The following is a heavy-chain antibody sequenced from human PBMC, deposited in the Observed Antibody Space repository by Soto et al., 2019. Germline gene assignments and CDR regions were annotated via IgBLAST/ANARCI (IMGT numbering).Heavy chain of an antibody. D-gene: IGHD3-16*01. Sequence: ASVKVSCKTSGYTFTSYGISWVRQAPGQGLEWMGWISGDNGNTNYAQNFRGRVTLTTDTSTRTTYMELRSLTFDDTALYYCARDRIEIEARYNWFGPWGQGTLVTVSS. CDR2: ISGDNGNT. J-gene: IGHJ5*02. CDR3: ARDRIEIEARYNWFGP. CDR1: GYTFTSYG. V-gene: IGHV1-18*01.